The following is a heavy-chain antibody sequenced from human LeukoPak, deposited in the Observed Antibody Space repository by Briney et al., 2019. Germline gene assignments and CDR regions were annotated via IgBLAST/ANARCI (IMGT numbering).Heavy chain of an antibody. D-gene: IGHD5-24*01. J-gene: IGHJ4*02. V-gene: IGHV3-43*01. Sequence: GGSLRLSCAASGFTFDDYTMHWVRQAPGKGLEWVSLISWDGGSTYYADSVKGRFTISRDNSKNSLYLQMNSLRTEDTALYYCAKDGIARDGYRGNYFDYWGQGTLVTVSS. CDR3: AKDGIARDGYRGNYFDY. CDR2: ISWDGGST. CDR1: GFTFDDYT.